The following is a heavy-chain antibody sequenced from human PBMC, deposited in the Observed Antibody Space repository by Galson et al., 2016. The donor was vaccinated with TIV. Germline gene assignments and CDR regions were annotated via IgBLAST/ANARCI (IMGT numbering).Heavy chain of an antibody. J-gene: IGHJ4*02. CDR2: TYYRSTWYN. CDR1: GDSVSSTSAA. CDR3: ERGAPSVFGVIMTQVH. Sequence: CAISGDSVSSTSAAWNWIRQSPSRGLEWLGRTYYRSTWYNDYAASLKRRITINSDTYKNQFSLQLTSVTPEDAAVYYCERGAPSVFGVIMTQVHWGQGTQVTVSS. D-gene: IGHD3-3*01. V-gene: IGHV6-1*01.